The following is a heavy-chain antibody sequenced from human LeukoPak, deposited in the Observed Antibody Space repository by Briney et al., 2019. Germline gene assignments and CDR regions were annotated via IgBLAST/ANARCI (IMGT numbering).Heavy chain of an antibody. V-gene: IGHV3-33*03. Sequence: GGSLRLSCAASGFTFSAAWMNWVRQTPGTGLQWVASIWYGGSSGYYVDSVKGRFTISRDNSKNMLYLEMNSLRVEDTAMFYCAKEGGSDDPETPGTLWGLGTMVTVSS. D-gene: IGHD1-26*01. CDR2: IWYGGSSG. J-gene: IGHJ3*01. CDR3: AKEGGSDDPETPGTL. CDR1: GFTFSAAW.